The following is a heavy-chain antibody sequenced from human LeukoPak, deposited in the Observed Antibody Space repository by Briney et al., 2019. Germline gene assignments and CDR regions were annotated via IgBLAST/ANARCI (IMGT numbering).Heavy chain of an antibody. CDR1: GGSISSSSYY. CDR2: IYYSGST. V-gene: IGHV4-39*01. D-gene: IGHD3-22*01. Sequence: KASETLSLTCTVSGGSISSSSYYWGWIRQPPGKGLEWIGSIYYSGSTYYNPSLKSRVTISVDTSKNQFSLKLSSVTAADTAVYYCARHGDYYDSSGFDYWGQGTLVTVSS. CDR3: ARHGDYYDSSGFDY. J-gene: IGHJ4*02.